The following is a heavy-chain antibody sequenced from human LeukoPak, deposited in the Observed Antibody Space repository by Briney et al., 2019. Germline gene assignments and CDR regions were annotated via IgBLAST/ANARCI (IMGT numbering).Heavy chain of an antibody. CDR1: GFTFSSYS. D-gene: IGHD3-22*01. J-gene: IGHJ4*02. Sequence: PGGSLRLSCAASGFTFSSYSMNWVRQAPGKGLEWVSYISSSSSTIYYADSVKGRFTISRDNAKNSLYLQMNSLRDEDTAVYYCSRNLRGSGYYYFDYWGQGTLVTVSS. V-gene: IGHV3-48*02. CDR3: SRNLRGSGYYYFDY. CDR2: ISSSSSTI.